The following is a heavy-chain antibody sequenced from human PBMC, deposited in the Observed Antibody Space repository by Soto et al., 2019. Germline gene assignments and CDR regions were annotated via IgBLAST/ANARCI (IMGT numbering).Heavy chain of an antibody. V-gene: IGHV3-23*01. CDR3: AKSLVAGGYYYYYMDV. CDR2: ISGSGGST. D-gene: IGHD2-15*01. Sequence: EVQLLESGGGLVQPGGSLRLSCAASGFTFSSYAMSWVRHAPGKGLEWVSAISGSGGSTYYADSVKGRFTISRDNSKNTLYLQLNSLRAEDTAVYYCAKSLVAGGYYYYYMDVWGTGTTVTVSS. CDR1: GFTFSSYA. J-gene: IGHJ6*03.